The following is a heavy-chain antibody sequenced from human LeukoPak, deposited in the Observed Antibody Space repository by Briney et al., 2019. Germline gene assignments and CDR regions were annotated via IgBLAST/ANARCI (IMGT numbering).Heavy chain of an antibody. CDR1: GFTFSTDA. D-gene: IGHD3-22*01. J-gene: IGHJ3*02. V-gene: IGHV3-23*01. CDR3: AKLHYDSSGYSPEYAFDI. Sequence: PGGSLRLSCAASGFTFSTDAMTWVRQAPGKGLEWVSSISGTGGSTHYVDSVKGRFTISRDNSKNTVYLQMNSLRAEDTAIYYCAKLHYDSSGYSPEYAFDIWGQGTMVTVSS. CDR2: ISGTGGST.